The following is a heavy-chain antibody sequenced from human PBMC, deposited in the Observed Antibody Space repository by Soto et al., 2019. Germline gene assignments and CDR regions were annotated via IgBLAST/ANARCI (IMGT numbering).Heavy chain of an antibody. CDR3: ARVAGSMVRGPSAYFDY. J-gene: IGHJ4*02. D-gene: IGHD3-10*01. CDR2: IYYSGST. V-gene: IGHV4-59*01. CDR1: GGSISSYY. Sequence: ASETLSLTCTVSGGSISSYYWSWIRQPPGKGLEWIGYIYYSGSTNYNPSLKSRVTISVDTSKNQFSLKLSSVTAADTAVYYCARVAGSMVRGPSAYFDYWGQGTLVTVYS.